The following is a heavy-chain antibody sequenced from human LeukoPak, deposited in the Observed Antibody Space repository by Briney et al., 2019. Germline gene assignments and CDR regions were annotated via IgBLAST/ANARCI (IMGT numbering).Heavy chain of an antibody. J-gene: IGHJ6*02. D-gene: IGHD2-2*02. V-gene: IGHV3-23*01. CDR3: AKDARYCSSTSCYIIYYYYGMDV. CDR1: GFTFGSYA. CDR2: ISGSGGST. Sequence: GGSLRLSCAASGFTFGSYAMSWVRQAPGKGLEWVSAISGSGGSTYYADSVKGRFTISRDNSKNTLYLQMNSLRAEDTAVYYCAKDARYCSSTSCYIIYYYYGMDVWGQGTTVTVSS.